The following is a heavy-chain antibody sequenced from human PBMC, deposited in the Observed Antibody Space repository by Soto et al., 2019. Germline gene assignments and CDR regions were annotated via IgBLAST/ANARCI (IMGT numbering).Heavy chain of an antibody. CDR1: GGSFSGYY. CDR2: INDSGST. CDR3: ARLVVIGNWFDP. V-gene: IGHV4-34*01. Sequence: SETLSLTCAVYGGSFSGYYWSWIRQPPGKGLEWIGEINDSGSTNYNPSLKSRVTISVDTSKNQFSLKLSSVTATDTAAYHCARLVVIGNWFDPCRQATPVIVS. D-gene: IGHD2-8*02. J-gene: IGHJ5*02.